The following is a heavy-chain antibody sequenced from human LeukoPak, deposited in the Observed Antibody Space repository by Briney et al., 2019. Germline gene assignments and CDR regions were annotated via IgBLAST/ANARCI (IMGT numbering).Heavy chain of an antibody. Sequence: PGGALRLSCPASGFTFISYAMIWVRPPPGKGLDGVYAINDSGGSTSYAASVRGRFTISRDNSKNTLYLQMNSLRAAATAVYYCAKARPRVVVISYYFDYWGQGTLVTVSS. V-gene: IGHV3-23*01. CDR3: AKARPRVVVISYYFDY. J-gene: IGHJ4*02. D-gene: IGHD3-22*01. CDR2: INDSGGST. CDR1: GFTFISYA.